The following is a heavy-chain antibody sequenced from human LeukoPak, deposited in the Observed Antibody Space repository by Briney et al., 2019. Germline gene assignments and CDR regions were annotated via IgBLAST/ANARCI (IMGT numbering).Heavy chain of an antibody. CDR1: GYTFTSYG. Sequence: ASVKVSCKASGYTFTSYGISWVRQAPGQGLEWMGWISAYNGNTNYAQKLQGRITMTTDTSTSTAYMELRSVRFDDTAVYYCAREVVITGQFDPWGQGTLVTVSS. V-gene: IGHV1-18*01. CDR3: AREVVITGQFDP. CDR2: ISAYNGNT. J-gene: IGHJ5*02. D-gene: IGHD1-20*01.